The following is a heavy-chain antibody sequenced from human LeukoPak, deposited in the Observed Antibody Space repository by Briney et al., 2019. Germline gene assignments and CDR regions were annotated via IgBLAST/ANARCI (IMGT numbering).Heavy chain of an antibody. J-gene: IGHJ4*02. V-gene: IGHV3-7*01. CDR3: ARERVTTTSFDY. CDR1: GFTFTNYW. CDR2: LKQDGSEK. D-gene: IGHD2/OR15-2a*01. Sequence: PGGSLRLSCAASGFTFTNYWMNWVRQAPGKGLEWVANLKQDGSEKNYVDSVKGRFTISRDNAKNSLYLQMNSLRVEDTAVYYCARERVTTTSFDYWGQGVLATVSS.